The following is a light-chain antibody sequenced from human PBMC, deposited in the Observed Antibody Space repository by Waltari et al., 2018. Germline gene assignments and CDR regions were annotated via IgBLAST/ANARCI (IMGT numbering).Light chain of an antibody. CDR2: HES. CDR3: QKYDSLPAT. V-gene: IGKV3-20*01. CDR1: QSVGKY. J-gene: IGKJ1*01. Sequence: EIVLTQSPGTLSLSPGDRATLSCRASQSVGKYLAWYQQKPGQSPRLLLYHESIRATGIPDRFSGSGSGTDFSLTISRLEPEDFAIYFCQKYDSLPATFGQGTKVEIK.